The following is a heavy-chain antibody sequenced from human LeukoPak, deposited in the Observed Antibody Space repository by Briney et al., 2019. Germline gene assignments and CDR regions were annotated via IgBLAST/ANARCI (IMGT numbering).Heavy chain of an antibody. CDR1: GFTFSSYW. J-gene: IGHJ4*02. CDR3: ARMSLGGWANDY. CDR2: ISCDGSST. V-gene: IGHV3-74*01. Sequence: GGSLRLSCAVSGFTFSSYWMHCVRQAPGKGLVWVTRISCDGSSTSYADSVKGRFTISRDNAKNTLYLQMSSLRAEDTAMYYCARMSLGGWANDYWGQGTLVTVSS. D-gene: IGHD6-19*01.